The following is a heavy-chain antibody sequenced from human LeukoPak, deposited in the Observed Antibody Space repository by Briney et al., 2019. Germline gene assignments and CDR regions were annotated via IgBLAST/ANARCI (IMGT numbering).Heavy chain of an antibody. J-gene: IGHJ4*02. Sequence: GGSLRLSCAASGFTFSSYAMSLVRQAPGKGLEWVSPNSGSGGSTYYADSVKGRFTISRDNSKNTLYLQMNSLRAEDTAVYYCAKAAYDFWSGYPPRMGYWGQGTLVTVSS. CDR2: NSGSGGST. CDR3: AKAAYDFWSGYPPRMGY. CDR1: GFTFSSYA. D-gene: IGHD3-3*01. V-gene: IGHV3-23*01.